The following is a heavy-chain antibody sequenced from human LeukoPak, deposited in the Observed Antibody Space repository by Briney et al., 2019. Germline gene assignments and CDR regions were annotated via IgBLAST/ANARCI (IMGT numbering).Heavy chain of an antibody. CDR1: GGSISSYY. CDR3: ARQVYNWNLGGYYYYMDV. V-gene: IGHV4-59*08. CDR2: IYYSGGT. D-gene: IGHD1-7*01. J-gene: IGHJ6*03. Sequence: PSETLSLTCTVSGGSISSYYWSWIRQPPGKGLEWIGYIYYSGGTNYNPSLKSRVTISLDTSINQFSLKMTSVTAADTAVYYCARQVYNWNLGGYYYYMDVWGKGTTVTVSS.